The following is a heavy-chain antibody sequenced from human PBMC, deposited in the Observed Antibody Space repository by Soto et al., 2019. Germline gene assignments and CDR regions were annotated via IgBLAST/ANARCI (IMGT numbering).Heavy chain of an antibody. Sequence: SETLSLTCTVSGGSVSSGSYYWSWIRQPPGKGLEWIGYIYYSGSTNYNPSLKSRVTISVDTSKNQFSLKLSSVTAADTAVYYCARSDSFVDSSGYYGYYWGQGTLVTVSS. CDR2: IYYSGST. CDR3: ARSDSFVDSSGYYGYY. J-gene: IGHJ4*02. V-gene: IGHV4-61*01. CDR1: GGSVSSGSYY. D-gene: IGHD3-22*01.